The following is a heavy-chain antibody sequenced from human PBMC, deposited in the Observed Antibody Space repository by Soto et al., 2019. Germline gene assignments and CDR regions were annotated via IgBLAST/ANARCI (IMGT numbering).Heavy chain of an antibody. CDR1: GGTFSSYA. CDR3: VTVAAAATFDS. CDR2: IIPIFGTA. D-gene: IGHD2-2*01. Sequence: SVKVSCKASGGTFSSYAISWVRQAPGQGLEWMGGIIPIFGTANYAQKFQGRVTITADESTSTAYMELSSLRSEDTAVYYCVTVAAAATFDSWGQGTLVTSPQ. V-gene: IGHV1-69*13. J-gene: IGHJ4*02.